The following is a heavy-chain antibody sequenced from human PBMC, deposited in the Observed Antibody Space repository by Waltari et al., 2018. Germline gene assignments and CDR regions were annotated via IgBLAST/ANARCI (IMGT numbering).Heavy chain of an antibody. Sequence: EVQLVESGGGLVQPGGSLRLSCAASGFSFSHAWMNWVRQAPGKGLEWVGRIKSKTEGGTTDYAAPVKGRFTISRDDSQNTLYLQMNSLKTEDTAVYYCVTFSVAVAGTIAWGQGSLVTVSS. D-gene: IGHD6-19*01. J-gene: IGHJ5*02. CDR1: GFSFSHAW. CDR3: VTFSVAVAGTIA. V-gene: IGHV3-15*01. CDR2: IKSKTEGGTT.